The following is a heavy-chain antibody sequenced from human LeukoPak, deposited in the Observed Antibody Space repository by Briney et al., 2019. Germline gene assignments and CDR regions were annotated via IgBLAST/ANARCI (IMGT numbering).Heavy chain of an antibody. J-gene: IGHJ4*02. Sequence: GGSLRLSCAASGFTFNTYSMHWVRQAPGKGLEWVAVVSYDGSDEYYADSVKGRFTIFRDSSKDTLYLQMNSLRADDTALYYCARSSRWLRFGCDYWGRGTLVTVSS. CDR3: ARSSRWLRFGCDY. D-gene: IGHD5-12*01. CDR1: GFTFNTYS. V-gene: IGHV3-30*04. CDR2: VSYDGSDE.